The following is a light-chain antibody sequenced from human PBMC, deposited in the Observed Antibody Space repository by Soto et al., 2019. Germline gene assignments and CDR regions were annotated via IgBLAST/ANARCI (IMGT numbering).Light chain of an antibody. CDR1: QGIRND. Sequence: AIQMTQSPSSLSASVGDRITITCRASQGIRNDLGWYQQKPGKAPKLLIYAASSLQSGVPSRFSGSGSGTDFTITISSLQPEDFATYYCLQDYNYPRTFGQGTKVEIK. V-gene: IGKV1-6*01. J-gene: IGKJ1*01. CDR3: LQDYNYPRT. CDR2: AAS.